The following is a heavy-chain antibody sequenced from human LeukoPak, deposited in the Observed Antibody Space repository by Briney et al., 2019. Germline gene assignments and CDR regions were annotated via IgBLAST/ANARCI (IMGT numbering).Heavy chain of an antibody. J-gene: IGHJ5*02. CDR1: GFTFGDYA. V-gene: IGHV3-49*03. CDR3: TRPAYSSGWYVGGWFDP. D-gene: IGHD6-19*01. Sequence: GGSLRLSCTASGFTFGDYAMSWFRQAPGEGLEWVGFIRSKAYGGTTEYAASVKGRFTISRDDSKSIAYLQMNSLKTEDTAVYYCTRPAYSSGWYVGGWFDPWGQGTLVTVSS. CDR2: IRSKAYGGTT.